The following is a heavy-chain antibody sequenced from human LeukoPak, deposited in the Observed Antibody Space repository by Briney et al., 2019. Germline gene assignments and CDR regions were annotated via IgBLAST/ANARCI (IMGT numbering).Heavy chain of an antibody. V-gene: IGHV3-33*01. Sequence: GGSLRHSCAASGFTFSCYYMQWVHQAPPKGLEWVELKWYDESNKNYADSVKGRFTISRVNSKTTLFLHMYSLRAEHTVVYYCAREASDAIDIWGQGTMVTVSS. CDR1: GFTFSCYY. CDR3: AREASDAIDI. CDR2: KWYDESNK. J-gene: IGHJ3*02.